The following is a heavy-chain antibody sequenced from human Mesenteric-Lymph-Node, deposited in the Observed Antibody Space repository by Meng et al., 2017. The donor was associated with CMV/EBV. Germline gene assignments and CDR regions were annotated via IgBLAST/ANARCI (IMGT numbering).Heavy chain of an antibody. CDR2: LYSGGTT. V-gene: IGHV3-66*02. Sequence: GESLKISCAASGFTVSNKYMSWVRQAPGKGLEWVSILYSGGTTYYADSVKGRFTISRDISKNTLYLQMNSLRPEDAAVYYCARMSSSAWYYPSWGQGTLVTVSS. D-gene: IGHD6-19*01. CDR3: ARMSSSAWYYPS. J-gene: IGHJ5*02. CDR1: GFTVSNKY.